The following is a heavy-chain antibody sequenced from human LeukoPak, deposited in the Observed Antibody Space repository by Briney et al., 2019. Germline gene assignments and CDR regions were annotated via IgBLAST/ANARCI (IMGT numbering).Heavy chain of an antibody. J-gene: IGHJ6*02. CDR1: GFTFSSTS. Sequence: GGSLRLSCAASGFTFSSTSMSWVRQAPGKGLEWVAVTVGGGDGTYYADSVKGRFTISRDNSNNTLYLQMNSLRAEDTAVYYCARDRYNYGYYYYYAMDIWGQGTTVTVSS. CDR3: ARDRYNYGYYYYYAMDI. CDR2: TVGGGDGT. D-gene: IGHD1-1*01. V-gene: IGHV3-23*01.